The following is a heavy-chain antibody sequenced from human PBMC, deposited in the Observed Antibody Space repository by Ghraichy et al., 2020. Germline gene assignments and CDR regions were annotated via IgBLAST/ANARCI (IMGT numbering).Heavy chain of an antibody. D-gene: IGHD2-15*01. Sequence: SETLSLTCAVYGGSFSGYYWSWIRQPPGKGLEWIGEINHSGSTNYNPSLKSRVTISVDTSKNQFSLKLSSVTAADTAVYYCARGPRYCSGGSCYSGHFRWGQGTLVTVSS. J-gene: IGHJ4*02. CDR2: INHSGST. V-gene: IGHV4-34*01. CDR1: GGSFSGYY. CDR3: ARGPRYCSGGSCYSGHFR.